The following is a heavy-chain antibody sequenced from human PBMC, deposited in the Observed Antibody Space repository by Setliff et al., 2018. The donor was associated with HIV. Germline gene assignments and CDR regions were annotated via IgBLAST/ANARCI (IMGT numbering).Heavy chain of an antibody. CDR2: ISGGGKSI. J-gene: IGHJ4*02. V-gene: IGHV3-21*01. Sequence: GSLRLSCAASGFTFSSYTMHWVRQAPGKGLEWVASISGGGKSIYYADSVKGRFTISRDNADRSLYLQMNSLRAEDTAVYYCAKGDSSSGYYWARFDYWGQGTLVTVSS. CDR1: GFTFSSYT. D-gene: IGHD3-22*01. CDR3: AKGDSSSGYYWARFDY.